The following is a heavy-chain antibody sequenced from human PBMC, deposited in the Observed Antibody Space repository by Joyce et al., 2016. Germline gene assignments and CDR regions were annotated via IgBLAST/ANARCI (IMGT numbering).Heavy chain of an antibody. CDR2: INHGGST. Sequence: QVQLQQWGAGLLKPSETLSLTCAVPGGSFSGYDWSWIRQPPGQGLEWIGEINHGGSTNYKPALKSRVTISIDTSKNEFSLKMRSVTAGDTAVYDCASGRTPGGSYFSYPKATCFYYGMDVWGQGTTVTVSS. V-gene: IGHV4-34*01. CDR3: ASGRTPGGSYFSYPKATCFYYGMDV. CDR1: GGSFSGYD. D-gene: IGHD1-26*01. J-gene: IGHJ6*02.